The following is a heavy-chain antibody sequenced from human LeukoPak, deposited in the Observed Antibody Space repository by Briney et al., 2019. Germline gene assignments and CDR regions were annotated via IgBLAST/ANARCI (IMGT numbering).Heavy chain of an antibody. CDR3: ARTNRFLLMDV. CDR2: IYSGGST. J-gene: IGHJ6*02. Sequence: AGGSLRLSCAASGFTVSSNYMSWVRQAPGKGLEWVSVIYSGGSTYYADSVKGRFTISRDNSKNTLYLQMNSLRAEDTAEYYCARTNRFLLMDVWGQGTTVTVSS. V-gene: IGHV3-66*01. CDR1: GFTVSSNY. D-gene: IGHD2-8*01.